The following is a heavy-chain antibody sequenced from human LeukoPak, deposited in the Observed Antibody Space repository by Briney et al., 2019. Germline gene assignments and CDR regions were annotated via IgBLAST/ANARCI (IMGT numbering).Heavy chain of an antibody. CDR2: IYYSGST. CDR1: GGSISSSSYY. V-gene: IGHV4-39*01. CDR3: ARPGGVVGATYHFDY. D-gene: IGHD1-26*01. J-gene: IGHJ4*02. Sequence: SETLSLTCTVSGGSISSSSYYWGWIRQPPGKGLEWIGSIYYSGSTYYNPSLKSRVTISVDTSKNQFSLKLSSVTAADTAVYYCARPGGVVGATYHFDYWGQGTLVTVSS.